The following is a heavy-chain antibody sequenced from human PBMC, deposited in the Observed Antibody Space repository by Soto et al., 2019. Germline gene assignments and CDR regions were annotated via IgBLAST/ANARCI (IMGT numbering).Heavy chain of an antibody. V-gene: IGHV3-33*01. CDR2: IWYDGSNK. D-gene: IGHD1-26*01. Sequence: SLRLSCAASGFTFSSYGMHWVRQAPGKGLEWVAVIWYDGSNKYYADSVKGRFTISRDNSKNTLYLQMNSLRAEDTAVYYCVRDPSGRGSGPNWLAPWGQGTLVTVSS. CDR3: VRDPSGRGSGPNWLAP. CDR1: GFTFSSYG. J-gene: IGHJ5*02.